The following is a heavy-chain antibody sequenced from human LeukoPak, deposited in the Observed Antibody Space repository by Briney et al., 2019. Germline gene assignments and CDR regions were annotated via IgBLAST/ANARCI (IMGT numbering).Heavy chain of an antibody. CDR2: ISSRSSYI. Sequence: GGSLRLSCAASGFTFSSYGMSWVRQAPGKGLEWVSSISSRSSYIYNADSVKGRFTISRDNAKNSLYLQMNSLRAEDTAVYYCARDGDCSGGSCYRRFDYWGQGTLVTVSS. CDR1: GFTFSSYG. D-gene: IGHD2-15*01. V-gene: IGHV3-21*01. J-gene: IGHJ4*02. CDR3: ARDGDCSGGSCYRRFDY.